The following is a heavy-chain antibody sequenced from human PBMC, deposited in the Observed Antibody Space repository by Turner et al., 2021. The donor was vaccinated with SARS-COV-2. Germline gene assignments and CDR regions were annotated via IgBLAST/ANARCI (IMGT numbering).Heavy chain of an antibody. CDR3: AGEVVVLTTTHYGMDV. V-gene: IGHV4-39*01. CDR1: GCSISSSSYY. CDR2: IYYSGST. J-gene: IGHJ6*02. D-gene: IGHD1-26*01. Sequence: QLHLQASASGLVKPSVTLSFTCTVSGCSISSSSYYWGSIRQPPGKGLEWIGSIYYSGSTYYNPSLKSRVTISIDTSKNQFSLKLSSVTAADTAVYYCAGEVVVLTTTHYGMDVWGQGTTVTVSS.